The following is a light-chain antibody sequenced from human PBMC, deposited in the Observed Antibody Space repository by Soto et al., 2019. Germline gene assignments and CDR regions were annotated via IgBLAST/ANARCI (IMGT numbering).Light chain of an antibody. CDR2: DVS. V-gene: IGLV2-14*03. Sequence: QSALTQPASVSGSPGQSITVSCTGTSNDVGAYNYVSWYQQHPGTAPKLMIYDVSNRPSGVSNRFSGSKSGNTASLTISGLQAEDEADYYCTSYTSSRTDVFGTGTQLTVL. J-gene: IGLJ1*01. CDR1: SNDVGAYNY. CDR3: TSYTSSRTDV.